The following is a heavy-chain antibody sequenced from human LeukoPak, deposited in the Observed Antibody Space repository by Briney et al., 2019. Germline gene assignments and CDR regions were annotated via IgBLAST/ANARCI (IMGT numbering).Heavy chain of an antibody. CDR3: ASSSVDIVATSEYDY. J-gene: IGHJ4*02. CDR2: IYYSGST. CDR1: GGSISSGGYY. Sequence: SETLSPTCTVSGGSISSGGYYWRWIRQHPGKGLEWIGYIYYSGSTYYNPSLKSRVTISVDTSKNQFSLKLSSVTAADTAVYYCASSSVDIVATSEYDYWGQGTLVTVSS. V-gene: IGHV4-31*03. D-gene: IGHD5-12*01.